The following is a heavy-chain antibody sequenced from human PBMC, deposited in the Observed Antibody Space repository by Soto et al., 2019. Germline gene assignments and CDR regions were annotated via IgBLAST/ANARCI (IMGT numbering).Heavy chain of an antibody. D-gene: IGHD4-17*01. CDR2: INHSGST. V-gene: IGHV4-39*07. J-gene: IGHJ4*02. CDR1: GGSFSSGSYC. Sequence: SETLSLTCTVSGGSFSSGSYCWSWIRQPPGKGLEWIGEINHSGSTNYNPSLKSRVTISVDTSKNQFSLKLSSVTAADTAVYYCARGRRTAVTIDYWGQGTLVTVSS. CDR3: ARGRRTAVTIDY.